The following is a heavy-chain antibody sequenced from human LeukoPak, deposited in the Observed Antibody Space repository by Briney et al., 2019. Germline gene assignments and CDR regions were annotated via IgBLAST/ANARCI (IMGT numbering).Heavy chain of an antibody. V-gene: IGHV3-23*01. D-gene: IGHD2-15*01. CDR2: ISAGSTNT. CDR1: GSTVKRNY. J-gene: IGHJ4*02. CDR3: GKGRAVVGAAGPDH. Sequence: SGGSLRLSCAVSGSTVKRNYMSWARQAPGKGLEWVSSISAGSTNTYYADSVKGRFTISRDNSKNTLYLQMNRLRAEDTAIYYCGKGRAVVGAAGPDHWGQGTLVTVSS.